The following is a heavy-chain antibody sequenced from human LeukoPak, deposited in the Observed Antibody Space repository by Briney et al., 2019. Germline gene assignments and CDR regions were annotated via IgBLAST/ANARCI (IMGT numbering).Heavy chain of an antibody. Sequence: PSESLSLTCTVSGGSISSSSYYWGWIRQPPGNGLEWIGSIYYSGNTYYNPSLQSRVTISVDTSKNQFSLKLSSVTAADTAVYNCARQGAGGRAFDIWGQGTMVTVSS. V-gene: IGHV4-39*01. D-gene: IGHD1-26*01. J-gene: IGHJ3*02. CDR1: GGSISSSSYY. CDR2: IYYSGNT. CDR3: ARQGAGGRAFDI.